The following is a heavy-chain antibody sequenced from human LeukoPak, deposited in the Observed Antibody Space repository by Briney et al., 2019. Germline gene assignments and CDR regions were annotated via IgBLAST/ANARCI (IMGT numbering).Heavy chain of an antibody. V-gene: IGHV3-30-3*01. CDR3: AGDPSEYCSSTSCYAYYFDY. CDR1: GFTFSSYA. J-gene: IGHJ4*02. D-gene: IGHD2-2*01. Sequence: GGSLRLSCAASGFTFSSYAMHWVRQAPGKGLEWVAVISYDGSNKYYADSVKGRFTISRDNSKNTLYLQMNSLRAEDTAVYYCAGDPSEYCSSTSCYAYYFDYWGQGTLVTVSS. CDR2: ISYDGSNK.